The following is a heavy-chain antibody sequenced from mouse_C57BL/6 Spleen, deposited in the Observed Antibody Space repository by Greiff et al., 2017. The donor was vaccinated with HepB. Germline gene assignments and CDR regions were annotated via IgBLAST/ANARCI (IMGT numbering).Heavy chain of an antibody. J-gene: IGHJ4*01. V-gene: IGHV1-76*01. CDR2: IYPGSGNT. D-gene: IGHD2-3*01. CDR1: GYTFTDYY. Sequence: QVQLQQSGAELVRPGASVKLSCKASGYTFTDYYINWVKQRPGQGLEWIARIYPGSGNTYYNEKFKGKATLTAEKSSSTAYMQLSSLTSEDSAVYFCARGDGYYVRGAMDYWGQGTSVTVSS. CDR3: ARGDGYYVRGAMDY.